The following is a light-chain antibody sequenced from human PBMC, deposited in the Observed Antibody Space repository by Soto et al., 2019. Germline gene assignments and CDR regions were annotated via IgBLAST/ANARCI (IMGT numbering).Light chain of an antibody. J-gene: IGLJ2*01. CDR3: CSYAGSNIYVV. V-gene: IGLV2-8*01. CDR1: SNDVGGYNY. Sequence: QSALTQPPSASGSPGQSVTISCTGTSNDVGGYNYVSWYQQRPGKAPKLIIYEITKRPSGVPDRFSGSKSGNTASLTVSGLQAEDEADYYCCSYAGSNIYVVFGGGTKVTVL. CDR2: EIT.